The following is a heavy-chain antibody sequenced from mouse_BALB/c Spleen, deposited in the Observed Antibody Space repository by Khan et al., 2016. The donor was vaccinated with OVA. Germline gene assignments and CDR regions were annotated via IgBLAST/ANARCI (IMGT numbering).Heavy chain of an antibody. J-gene: IGHJ4*01. V-gene: IGHV9-3-1*01. Sequence: QIQLVQSGPELKKPGETVKISCKASGYTFTSFGMNWVKQAPGKGLEWMGWINTYTGEPTYADDFKGRFAFSLETSASTAYLQINNLKNEDTATYSFAGPPDFPYPLAYWGQGTSVTVSS. CDR1: GYTFTSFG. CDR2: INTYTGEP. CDR3: AGPPDFPYPLAY.